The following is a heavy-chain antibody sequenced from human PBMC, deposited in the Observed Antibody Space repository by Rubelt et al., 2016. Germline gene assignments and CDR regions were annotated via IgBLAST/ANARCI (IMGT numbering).Heavy chain of an antibody. V-gene: IGHV2-5*02. CDR3: AQALDGSDWNSRRDDP. J-gene: IGHJ5*02. CDR1: GLSLTSRPEG. CDR2: IYWDDDK. D-gene: IGHD1-7*01. Sequence: QITLKESGPTLVKPTQTLTLTCTFSGLSLTSRPEGVGWIRQPPGKALEWLAVIYWDDDKRYSPSLKNRLTITKDTSKKQVVLTMTNMDPVDTAAYYCAQALDGSDWNSRRDDPWGQGILVTVSS.